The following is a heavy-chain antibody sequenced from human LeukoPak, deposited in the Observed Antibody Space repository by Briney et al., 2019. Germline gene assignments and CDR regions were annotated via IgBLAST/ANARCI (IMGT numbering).Heavy chain of an antibody. J-gene: IGHJ6*02. CDR1: GFTFSNAW. Sequence: TTGGSLGLSCAASGFTFSNAWMNWVRQAPGKGLEWVGRIKSKTDGGTTDYAALVRGRFTISRDDSKDTLYLQMSSLKTEDTAVYYCTTDLAVDGDGMDVWGQGTTVTVSS. CDR3: TTDLAVDGDGMDV. V-gene: IGHV3-15*07. CDR2: IKSKTDGGTT. D-gene: IGHD6-19*01.